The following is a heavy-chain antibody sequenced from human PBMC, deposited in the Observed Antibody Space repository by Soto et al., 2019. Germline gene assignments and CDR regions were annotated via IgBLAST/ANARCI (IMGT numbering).Heavy chain of an antibody. D-gene: IGHD3-3*01. J-gene: IGHJ4*02. Sequence: GGSLRLSCAASGFTFSSYGVHWVRQAPGKGLXXVAVISYDGSNKYYAHSVKGRFAIYRDNSKNTLYLQMNSLRAEETAVYYCAKDPGITLTYYDFWSGAFDYWGQGTLVTVSS. CDR3: AKDPGITLTYYDFWSGAFDY. CDR1: GFTFSSYG. V-gene: IGHV3-30*18. CDR2: ISYDGSNK.